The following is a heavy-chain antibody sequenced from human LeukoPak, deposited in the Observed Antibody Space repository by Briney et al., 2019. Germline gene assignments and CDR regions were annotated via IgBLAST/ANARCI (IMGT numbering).Heavy chain of an antibody. CDR3: ARGRVAYSAYYFDY. CDR2: IYYTGNT. V-gene: IGHV4-59*01. D-gene: IGHD2-15*01. J-gene: IGHJ4*02. Sequence: SETLSLTCTVSGDSITNCFWSWIRQPPGKGLDWIGYIYYTGNTNYKPSLKSRVTISVDTSTNQFSLRLRSVTAADTAVYYCARGRVAYSAYYFDYCGRGTLVTVSS. CDR1: GDSITNCF.